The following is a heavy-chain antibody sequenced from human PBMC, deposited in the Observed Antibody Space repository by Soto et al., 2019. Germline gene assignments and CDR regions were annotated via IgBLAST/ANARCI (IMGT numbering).Heavy chain of an antibody. J-gene: IGHJ5*02. Sequence: HPGGSLRLSFEASGFPFNTYSMAWFRQVPGMGLEWVSTTSIGGNTDLAESVRGRFTVSRDNSKNTLYLQMTNLRVEDAAIYFCARNLRPGLIVPTKSGFDPWGQGTRVTVSS. V-gene: IGHV3-23*01. D-gene: IGHD2-21*01. CDR1: GFPFNTYS. CDR2: TSIGGNT. CDR3: ARNLRPGLIVPTKSGFDP.